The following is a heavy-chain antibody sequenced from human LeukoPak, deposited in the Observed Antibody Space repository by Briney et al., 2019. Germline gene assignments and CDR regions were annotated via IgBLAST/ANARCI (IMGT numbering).Heavy chain of an antibody. V-gene: IGHV4-4*07. CDR1: GGSISNYY. D-gene: IGHD2-2*01. Sequence: SETLSVTCTVSGGSISNYYWTWIRQPDGKGLEWIGRIYTSGSTNYNPSLKSRVTMSVDTSKNQFSLKLSSVTAADTAVYYCGYCSSTSCYEDYWGQGTLVTVSS. J-gene: IGHJ4*02. CDR2: IYTSGST. CDR3: GYCSSTSCYEDY.